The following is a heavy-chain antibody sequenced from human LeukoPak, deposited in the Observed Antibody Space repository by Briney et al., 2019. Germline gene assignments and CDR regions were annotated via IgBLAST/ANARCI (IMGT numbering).Heavy chain of an antibody. J-gene: IGHJ5*02. Sequence: SETLSLTCTASGGSISSYFWSWIRQPAGKGLEWIGRVFTSGSTNYNPSLKSRVAISVDTSKNQFSLKLTSVTAADTAVYYCARGKGQLDLWGQGSLVTVSS. V-gene: IGHV4-4*07. CDR1: GGSISSYF. CDR2: VFTSGST. CDR3: ARGKGQLDL. D-gene: IGHD5-24*01.